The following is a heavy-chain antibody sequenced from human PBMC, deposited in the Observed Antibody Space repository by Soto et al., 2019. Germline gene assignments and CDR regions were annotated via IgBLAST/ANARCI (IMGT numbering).Heavy chain of an antibody. Sequence: SVKVSCKASGGTFSSYAISWVRQAPGQGLEWMGGIIPIFGTANYAQKFQGRVTITADESTSTAYMELRSLRSDDTAVYYCARDFLIGYSGYDRWVYYFDYWGQGTLVTVSS. CDR2: IIPIFGTA. CDR3: ARDFLIGYSGYDRWVYYFDY. CDR1: GGTFSSYA. D-gene: IGHD5-12*01. J-gene: IGHJ4*02. V-gene: IGHV1-69*13.